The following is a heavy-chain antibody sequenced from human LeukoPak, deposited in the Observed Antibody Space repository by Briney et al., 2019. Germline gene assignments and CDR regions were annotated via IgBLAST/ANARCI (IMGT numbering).Heavy chain of an antibody. CDR2: IIPILGTA. CDR3: ARDLTGTNWFDP. Sequence: ASVKVSCKASGGTFSSYAISWVRQAPGQGLEWMGGIIPILGTANNAQKFQGRVTITTDESTSTAYMELSSLRSEDTAVYYCARDLTGTNWFDPWGQGTLVTVSS. V-gene: IGHV1-69*05. J-gene: IGHJ5*02. CDR1: GGTFSSYA. D-gene: IGHD1-7*01.